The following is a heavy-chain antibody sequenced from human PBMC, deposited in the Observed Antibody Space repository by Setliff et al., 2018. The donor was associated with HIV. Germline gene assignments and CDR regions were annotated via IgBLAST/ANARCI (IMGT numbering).Heavy chain of an antibody. CDR3: ASSMYASSSVLMIVVDY. V-gene: IGHV5-10-1*01. D-gene: IGHD3-22*01. CDR1: GYSFNSYW. Sequence: GASLKISCQASGYSFNSYWINWVRQMPGKGLAWTGRIDPSDSYVRYSPSFRGHVTVSAANSISTAYLQWTTLKASDTAMYYWASSMYASSSVLMIVVDYWGQGTLVTVSS. CDR2: IDPSDSYV. J-gene: IGHJ4*02.